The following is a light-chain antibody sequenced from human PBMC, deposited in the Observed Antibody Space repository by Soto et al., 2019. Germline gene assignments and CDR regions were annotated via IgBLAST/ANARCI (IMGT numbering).Light chain of an antibody. V-gene: IGLV6-57*04. Sequence: NFMLTQPHSVSESPGKTVTISCTRSSGSIASNYVQWYQQRPGSAPTTVIYEDNQRPSGVPDRFSGSIDSSSNSASLTISGLKTEDEADYYCQSYDSSNPYVVFGGGTKVTVV. J-gene: IGLJ2*01. CDR2: EDN. CDR3: QSYDSSNPYVV. CDR1: SGSIASNY.